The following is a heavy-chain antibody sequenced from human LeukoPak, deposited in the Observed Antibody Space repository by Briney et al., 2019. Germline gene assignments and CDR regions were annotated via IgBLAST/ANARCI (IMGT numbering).Heavy chain of an antibody. V-gene: IGHV3-7*01. D-gene: IGHD3-10*01. CDR2: IKKQGSEK. CDR3: ARHTYYVFDI. CDR1: GSRCSRHW. Sequence: GGLLRRSCEASGSRCSRHWMTWVRQAPGKGQEWVANIKKQGSEKYYVDSVKGRFTISRDNAKNSLYLQMNNLRAEDTAMYYCARHTYYVFDIWGQGTMVTVSS. J-gene: IGHJ3*02.